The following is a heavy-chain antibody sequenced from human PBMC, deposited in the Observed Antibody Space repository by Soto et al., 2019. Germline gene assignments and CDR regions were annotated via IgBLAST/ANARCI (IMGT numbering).Heavy chain of an antibody. CDR2: INGGNGNT. CDR3: ARGEGYCSGGTCYRWFDP. Sequence: QVPLVQSGAEVKKPGASLKLSCKTSGYTFTKYAMHWVRQAPGQRLEWMGWINGGNGNTKYSQKFQGRVTISRDTSASTAYMELSSLRFEDTAVYYCARGEGYCSGGTCYRWFDPWGQGTLVTVSA. V-gene: IGHV1-3*01. D-gene: IGHD2-15*01. CDR1: GYTFTKYA. J-gene: IGHJ5*02.